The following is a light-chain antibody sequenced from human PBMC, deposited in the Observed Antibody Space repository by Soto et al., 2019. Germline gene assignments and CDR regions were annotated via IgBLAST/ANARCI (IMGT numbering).Light chain of an antibody. Sequence: EIVLTQSPGTLSLSPGERATLSCRASQSVSSSYLAWYQQKPGQAPRLLIYGASSRATGIPDRFSGSGSGTAFTLTISRPEPEDFAVYYCQQYGSSRRTYGQGTKLE. CDR3: QQYGSSRRT. J-gene: IGKJ1*01. CDR1: QSVSSSY. V-gene: IGKV3-20*01. CDR2: GAS.